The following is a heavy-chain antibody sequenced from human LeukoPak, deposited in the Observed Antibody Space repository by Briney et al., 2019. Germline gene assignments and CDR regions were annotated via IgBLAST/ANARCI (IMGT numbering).Heavy chain of an antibody. CDR2: INSDGSST. CDR1: GFTFSSYW. CDR3: ARLYSTWYYFDY. Sequence: PGGSLRLSCAASGFTFSSYWMHWVRQVPGKGLVWVSRINSDGSSTNYADSVKGRFTISRDNAKNTLYLQINSLRAEDTAVYYCARLYSTWYYFDYWGQGTLVTVSS. J-gene: IGHJ4*02. V-gene: IGHV3-74*01. D-gene: IGHD6-13*01.